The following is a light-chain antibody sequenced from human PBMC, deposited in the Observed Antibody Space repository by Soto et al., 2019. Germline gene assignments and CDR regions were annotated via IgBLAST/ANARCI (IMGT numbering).Light chain of an antibody. CDR2: DAS. CDR1: QSISSW. V-gene: IGKV1-5*01. CDR3: QQYNTYS. Sequence: DIQMTQYPSTLSASVGDRVTITCRASQSISSWLAWYQQKPGKAPKLLIYDASTLESGVPSRFSGSGSGTEFTLTISSLQPDDFATYYCQQYNTYSFGQGTKVDNK. J-gene: IGKJ2*01.